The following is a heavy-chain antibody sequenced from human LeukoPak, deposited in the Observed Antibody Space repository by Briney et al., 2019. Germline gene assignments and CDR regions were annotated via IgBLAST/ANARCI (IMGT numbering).Heavy chain of an antibody. CDR2: INSDGRST. Sequence: PGGSLRLSCAASGFTFSRYWMHWVRQAPGKGVVWVSRINSDGRSTVYADSVKGRFTISRDNAKNTLYLQMNSLRAEDTAVYYCARGTVTTSRPDYWGQGTLVTVSS. CDR3: ARGTVTTSRPDY. CDR1: GFTFSRYW. D-gene: IGHD4-17*01. V-gene: IGHV3-74*01. J-gene: IGHJ4*02.